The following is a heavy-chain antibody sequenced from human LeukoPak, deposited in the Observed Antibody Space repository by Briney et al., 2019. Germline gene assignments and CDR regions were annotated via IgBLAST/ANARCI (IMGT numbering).Heavy chain of an antibody. Sequence: PGGSLRLSCAASGFTFSSHAMSWVRQAPGKGLEWVSAISGSGSHTYFADSVRGRFTISRDNSKNTLYLQMNSLRAEDTAVYYCAKEVLWFGEYGMDVWGQGTTVTVSS. CDR3: AKEVLWFGEYGMDV. D-gene: IGHD3-10*01. CDR2: ISGSGSHT. CDR1: GFTFSSHA. V-gene: IGHV3-23*01. J-gene: IGHJ6*02.